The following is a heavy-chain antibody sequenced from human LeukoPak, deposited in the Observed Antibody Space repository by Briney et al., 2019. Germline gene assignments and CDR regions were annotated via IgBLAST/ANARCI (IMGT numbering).Heavy chain of an antibody. J-gene: IGHJ4*02. CDR2: ISISGSTI. V-gene: IGHV3-11*01. CDR1: GFTFSDYY. CDR3: ARVALTGYYRAFDY. Sequence: GGSLRLSCADSGFTFSDYYMSWIRQAPGKGLGRVSYISISGSTIYYADCVKGRFTISRDNAKNSLYLQMNSLRAEDTAVYYCARVALTGYYRAFDYWGQGTLVTVSS. D-gene: IGHD3-9*01.